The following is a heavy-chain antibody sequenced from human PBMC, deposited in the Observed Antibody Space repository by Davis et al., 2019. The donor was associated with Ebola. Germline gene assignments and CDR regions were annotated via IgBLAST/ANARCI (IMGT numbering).Heavy chain of an antibody. V-gene: IGHV3-9*01. CDR3: AKEKTTVTTFWYFDL. CDR2: IIWNSGPI. J-gene: IGHJ2*01. Sequence: LRLSCAASGFTFDDYVMHWVRQAPGKGLEWVSGIIWNSGPIGYADSVKGRFTISRDNSKNTLYLQMNSLRAEDTAVYYCAKEKTTVTTFWYFDLWGRGTLVTVSS. D-gene: IGHD4-17*01. CDR1: GFTFDDYV.